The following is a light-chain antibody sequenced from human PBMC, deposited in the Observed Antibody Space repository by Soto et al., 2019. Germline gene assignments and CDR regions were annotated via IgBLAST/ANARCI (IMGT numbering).Light chain of an antibody. Sequence: QSALTQPASVSGSPGQSITISCTGTISDVGGYNTVSWYQQHPGKVPKLMIHDVSDRPSWVSDRFSGSKSGNTASLTISGLQDEDEADYYCSSYTTSISYVFGSGTKVTVL. CDR2: DVS. J-gene: IGLJ1*01. V-gene: IGLV2-14*01. CDR1: ISDVGGYNT. CDR3: SSYTTSISYV.